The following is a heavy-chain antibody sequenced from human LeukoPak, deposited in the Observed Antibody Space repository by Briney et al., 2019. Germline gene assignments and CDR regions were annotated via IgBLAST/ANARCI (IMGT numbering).Heavy chain of an antibody. V-gene: IGHV5-51*01. Sequence: PGESLKISCKASGYSFTSYWIGWVRQMPGKGLEWMGIIDPSDSETRYTPSFQGQVTISVDKSLTTADLQWNSLKAPDTAMYYCARQTAMGRSGDYWGQGTLVTVSS. J-gene: IGHJ4*02. D-gene: IGHD5-18*01. CDR3: ARQTAMGRSGDY. CDR2: IDPSDSET. CDR1: GYSFTSYW.